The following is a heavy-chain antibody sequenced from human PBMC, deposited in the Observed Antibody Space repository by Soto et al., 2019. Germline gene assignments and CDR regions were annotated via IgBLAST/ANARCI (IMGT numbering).Heavy chain of an antibody. J-gene: IGHJ4*02. CDR2: IYYSGPS. CDR3: ARGYSHYAH. D-gene: IGHD4-4*01. Sequence: KPSDTLSLTCTVSGGSVSRDSNFWTWIRQPPGKGLEWIGYIYYSGPSRYNPSLESRVTISTDSSKNQVSLTLTSVTAADTAVYYCARGYSHYAHWGRGTLVTVPS. V-gene: IGHV4-61*01. CDR1: GGSVSRDSNF.